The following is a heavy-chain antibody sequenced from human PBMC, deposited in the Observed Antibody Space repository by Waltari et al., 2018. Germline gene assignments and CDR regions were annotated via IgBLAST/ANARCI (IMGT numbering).Heavy chain of an antibody. CDR3: ARAWFNSGFDY. CDR2: IHPNRGAT. Sequence: QVQLVQSGAEVKRPGASVKVSCKASGYTFTANYVHWVRQAPGQGLEWMGRIHPNRGATDYAQQLQGRVTMTLDTSISTLYMELSRLGSDDTAVYYCARAWFNSGFDYWGQGSLVTVSS. V-gene: IGHV1-2*02. CDR1: GYTFTANY. D-gene: IGHD3-10*01. J-gene: IGHJ4*02.